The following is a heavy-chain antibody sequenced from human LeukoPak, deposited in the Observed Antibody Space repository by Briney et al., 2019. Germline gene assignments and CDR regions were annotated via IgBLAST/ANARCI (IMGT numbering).Heavy chain of an antibody. CDR2: ISSTSSYI. V-gene: IGHV3-21*01. CDR1: GFTFSSYS. CDR3: AREDYKWNDVRWFDP. D-gene: IGHD1-20*01. Sequence: GGSLRLSCAASGFTFSSYSMSWVRQAPGKGLEWVSSISSTSSYIYYADSVKGRFTISRDNAKNSLYLQMISLRAEDTAVYYCAREDYKWNDVRWFDPWGQGTLVTVSS. J-gene: IGHJ5*02.